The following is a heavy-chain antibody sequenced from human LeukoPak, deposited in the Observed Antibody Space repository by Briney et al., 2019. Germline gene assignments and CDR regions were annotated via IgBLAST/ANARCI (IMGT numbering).Heavy chain of an antibody. CDR1: GFTFSDYY. D-gene: IGHD3-22*01. CDR2: ISSSGSTI. V-gene: IGHV3-11*04. J-gene: IGHJ4*02. Sequence: GGSLRLSCAASGFTFSDYYMSWIRQAPGKGLEWVSYISSSGSTIYYADSVKGRFTISRDNAKNSLYLQMNSLRAEDTAVYYCAANYYYYDSSGYTDYWGQGTLVTVSS. CDR3: AANYYYYDSSGYTDY.